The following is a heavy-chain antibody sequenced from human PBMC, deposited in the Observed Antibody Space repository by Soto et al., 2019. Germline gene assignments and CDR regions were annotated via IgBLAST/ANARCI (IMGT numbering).Heavy chain of an antibody. Sequence: GGSLRLSCAASGFTFSSYAMHWVRQAPGKGLEYVSAISSNGGSTYYANSVKGRFTISRDNSKNTLYLQMGSLRAEDMAVYYCCRGGARGLSGTTIWFDHWGQGTLVTVSS. CDR1: GFTFSSYA. CDR2: ISSNGGST. V-gene: IGHV3-64*01. D-gene: IGHD3-3*01. CDR3: CRGGARGLSGTTIWFDH. J-gene: IGHJ5*02.